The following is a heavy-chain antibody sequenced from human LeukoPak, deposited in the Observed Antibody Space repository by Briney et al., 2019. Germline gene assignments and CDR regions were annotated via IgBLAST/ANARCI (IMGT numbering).Heavy chain of an antibody. V-gene: IGHV3-21*01. CDR3: ARVRRTAVDY. Sequence: PGGSLRLSCAASGFTFSSYSMNWVRKAPGKGLEWVSSISSSSSYIYYADSVKGRFTVSRDNAKNSLYLQMNSLRAEDTAVYYCARVRRTAVDYWGQGTLVTVSS. CDR1: GFTFSSYS. J-gene: IGHJ4*02. CDR2: ISSSSSYI.